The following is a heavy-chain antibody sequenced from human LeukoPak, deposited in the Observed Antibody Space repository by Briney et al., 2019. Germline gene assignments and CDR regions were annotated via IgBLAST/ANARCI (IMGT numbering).Heavy chain of an antibody. CDR1: GYTFTAYY. Sequence: ASLKVSCKASGYTFTAYYIHWVRRAPGQGFEWMGWINPNSGGTNYAQKFQGRVTMTRDTSISTAYMELSRLRSDDTAVYYCASPRLVPLDAFDLWGQGTMVTVSS. CDR2: INPNSGGT. J-gene: IGHJ3*01. D-gene: IGHD6-19*01. V-gene: IGHV1-2*02. CDR3: ASPRLVPLDAFDL.